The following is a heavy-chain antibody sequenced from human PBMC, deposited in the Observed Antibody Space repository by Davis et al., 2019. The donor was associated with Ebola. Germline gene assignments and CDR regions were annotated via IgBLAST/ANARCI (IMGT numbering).Heavy chain of an antibody. J-gene: IGHJ4*02. Sequence: PGGSLRLSCAASGFTFSSYAMHWVRQAPGKGLEWVAVISYDGSNKYYADSVKGRFTISRDNSKNTLYLQMNSLRAEDTAVYYCASGLVQWLSYFDYWGQGTLVTVSS. CDR3: ASGLVQWLSYFDY. CDR1: GFTFSSYA. D-gene: IGHD6-19*01. V-gene: IGHV3-30-3*01. CDR2: ISYDGSNK.